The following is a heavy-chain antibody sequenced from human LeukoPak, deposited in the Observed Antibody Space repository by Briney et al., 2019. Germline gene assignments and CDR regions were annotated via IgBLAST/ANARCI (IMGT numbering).Heavy chain of an antibody. CDR1: GYTFTSYD. CDR2: MNPNSGNT. V-gene: IGHV1-8*02. Sequence: ASVKVSCKASGYTFTSYDIDWVRQATGQGLEWMGWMNPNSGNTGYAQKFQGRVTMTRDTSISTAYLELNSLRSEDTAVYYCTTRYRFGDYWGQGTLVTVSS. CDR3: TTRYRFGDY. J-gene: IGHJ4*02. D-gene: IGHD3-16*01.